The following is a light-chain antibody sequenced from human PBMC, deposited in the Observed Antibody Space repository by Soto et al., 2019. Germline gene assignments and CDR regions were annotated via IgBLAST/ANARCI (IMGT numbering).Light chain of an antibody. V-gene: IGKV3-11*01. J-gene: IGKJ5*01. CDR3: QQRSNLPPT. CDR1: HSISDT. Sequence: EIVMTQSQATLSVSPGERATLSCRASHSISDTLAWYQQKPGQAPRLLIYGASSRATGIPDRFSGSGSGTDFTLTISRLEPEDFAVYYCQQRSNLPPTFGQGTRLEIK. CDR2: GAS.